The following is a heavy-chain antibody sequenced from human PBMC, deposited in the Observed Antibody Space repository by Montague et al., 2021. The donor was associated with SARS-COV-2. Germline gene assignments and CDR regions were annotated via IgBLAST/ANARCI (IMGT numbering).Heavy chain of an antibody. CDR3: ARSYGTTVVTGAFDY. D-gene: IGHD4-23*01. Sequence: PALVKPTQTLTLTCTFSGFSLSTSGMCVSWIRQPPGKALEWLALIDWDDDKYYSTSLKTRPTISKDTSKNQVVLTMTNMDPVDTATYYCARSYGTTVVTGAFDYWGQGTLVTVSS. J-gene: IGHJ4*02. CDR2: IDWDDDK. V-gene: IGHV2-70*01. CDR1: GFSLSTSGMC.